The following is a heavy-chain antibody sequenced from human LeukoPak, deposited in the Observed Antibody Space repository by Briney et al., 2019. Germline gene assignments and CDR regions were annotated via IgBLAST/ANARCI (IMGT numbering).Heavy chain of an antibody. CDR2: INPNSGGT. V-gene: IGHV1-2*02. CDR3: ARDTYDSSGYFDY. Sequence: GASVKVSCKASGYTFTGYYMHWVRQAPGQGLEWMGWINPNSGGTNYAQKFQGRVTMTRDTSISTAYMELSRLRSDDTAVYYCARDTYDSSGYFDYWGQGTLVTVSS. CDR1: GYTFTGYY. J-gene: IGHJ4*02. D-gene: IGHD3-22*01.